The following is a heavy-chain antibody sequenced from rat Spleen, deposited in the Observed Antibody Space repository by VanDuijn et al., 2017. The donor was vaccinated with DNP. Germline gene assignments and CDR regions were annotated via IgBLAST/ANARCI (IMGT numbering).Heavy chain of an antibody. D-gene: IGHD4-3*01. Sequence: EVQVVESGGGLVQPGRSLKLSCAASGFAFSHFAMAWVRQAPTKGLEWVASISNTGDAPYYTDSVKGRFAISRDNAKSTLYLQMNSLRSEDMATYYCVRWNSGHFDYWGQGVMVTVSS. CDR1: GFAFSHFA. CDR3: VRWNSGHFDY. CDR2: ISNTGDAP. J-gene: IGHJ2*01. V-gene: IGHV5S23*01.